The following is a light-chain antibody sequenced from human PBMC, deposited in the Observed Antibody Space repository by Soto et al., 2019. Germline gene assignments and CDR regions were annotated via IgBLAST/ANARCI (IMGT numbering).Light chain of an antibody. V-gene: IGLV1-44*01. J-gene: IGLJ2*01. CDR3: AAWDDSLNGVV. Sequence: QSVLTQPPSASGTPGQRVTISCSGSRSNIGSNTVNWYQQLPGTAPKLLIYSNNQRPSGVPDRVSGSKSGTSASLAISGLQSEDEADYYCAAWDDSLNGVVFGGGTKLTVL. CDR1: RSNIGSNT. CDR2: SNN.